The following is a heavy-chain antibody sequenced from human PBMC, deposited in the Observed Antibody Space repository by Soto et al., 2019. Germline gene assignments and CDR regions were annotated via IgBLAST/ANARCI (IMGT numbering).Heavy chain of an antibody. V-gene: IGHV3-23*01. CDR3: AKDIRVERDFWSGYYPPNYGMDV. Sequence: GGSLRLSCAASGFTFSSYAMSWVRQGPGKGLEWVSAISGSGGSTYYADSVKGRFTISRDNSKNTLYLQMNSLSAEDTAVYYCAKDIRVERDFWSGYYPPNYGMDVCGQGTTVTVSS. CDR2: ISGSGGST. D-gene: IGHD3-3*01. CDR1: GFTFSSYA. J-gene: IGHJ6*02.